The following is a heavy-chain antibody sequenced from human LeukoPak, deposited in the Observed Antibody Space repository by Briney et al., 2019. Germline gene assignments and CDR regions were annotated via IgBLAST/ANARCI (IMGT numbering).Heavy chain of an antibody. D-gene: IGHD3-10*01. CDR1: GGSISSGGYY. J-gene: IGHJ4*02. CDR2: IYYSGST. CDR3: ARDRDFGSGGSPY. Sequence: SETLSLTCTVSGGSISSGGYYWSWIRQHPGKGLEWIGYIYYSGSTYYNPSLKSRVTISVDTSKNQFSLRLSSVTAADTAVYYCARDRDFGSGGSPYWGQGTLVHVSS. V-gene: IGHV4-31*03.